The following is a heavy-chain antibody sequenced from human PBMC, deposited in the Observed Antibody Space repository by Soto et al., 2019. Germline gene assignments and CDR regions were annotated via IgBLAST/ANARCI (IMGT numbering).Heavy chain of an antibody. V-gene: IGHV3-30*04. CDR3: ARDPYFDY. CDR2: ISYDGRND. CDR1: GFTFNSYP. J-gene: IGHJ4*02. Sequence: XVSLRLSCAASGFTFNSYPLHWVRQAPGKGLEWVAVISYDGRNDYYGDSVRGRFTISRDNSKNMVYLQMNSLTPEDTAVYYCARDPYFDYWGQGTLVTVSS.